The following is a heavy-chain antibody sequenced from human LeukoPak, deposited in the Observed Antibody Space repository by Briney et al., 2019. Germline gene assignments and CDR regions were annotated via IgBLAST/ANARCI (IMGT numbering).Heavy chain of an antibody. V-gene: IGHV3-21*01. CDR2: ISSSSSYI. J-gene: IGHJ3*02. Sequence: GGSLRFSCAASGFTFSSYSMNWVRQAPGKGLEWVSSISSSSSYIYYADSVKGRFTISRDNAKNSLYLQMNSLRAEDTAVYYCARDGVYCSGGSCYHDAFDIWGQGTMVTVSS. CDR3: ARDGVYCSGGSCYHDAFDI. D-gene: IGHD2-15*01. CDR1: GFTFSSYS.